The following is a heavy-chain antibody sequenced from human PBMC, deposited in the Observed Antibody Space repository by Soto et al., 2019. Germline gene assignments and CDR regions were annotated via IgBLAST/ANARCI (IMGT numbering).Heavy chain of an antibody. J-gene: IGHJ4*02. CDR1: GGTFSSYA. D-gene: IGHD2-15*01. CDR3: ARDYDCSGGSCYSRLFDY. V-gene: IGHV1-69*13. CDR2: IIPIFGTA. Sequence: SVKVSCKASGGTFSSYAISWVRQAPGQGLEWMGGIIPIFGTANYAQKFQGRVTITADESTSTAYMELSSPRSEDTAVYYCARDYDCSGGSCYSRLFDYWGQGTLVTVSS.